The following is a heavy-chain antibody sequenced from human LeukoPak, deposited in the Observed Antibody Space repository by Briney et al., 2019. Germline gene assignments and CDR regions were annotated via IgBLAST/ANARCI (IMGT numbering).Heavy chain of an antibody. CDR2: IIPIFGTA. V-gene: IGHV1-69*05. CDR3: ARDYPHYYDSSGFWFDP. D-gene: IGHD3-22*01. Sequence: SVKVSFKASGGTFSSYAFSLVRQAPAPGLEWLGGIIPIFGTANYAQKFQGRVTITTDESTSTAYMELSSLRSEDTAVYYCARDYPHYYDSSGFWFDPWGQGTLVTVSS. J-gene: IGHJ5*02. CDR1: GGTFSSYA.